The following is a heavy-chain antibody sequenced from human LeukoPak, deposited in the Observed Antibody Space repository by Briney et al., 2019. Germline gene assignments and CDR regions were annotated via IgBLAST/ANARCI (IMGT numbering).Heavy chain of an antibody. J-gene: IGHJ4*02. V-gene: IGHV4-59*08. CDR1: TGSISTYY. CDR2: SYLGGTT. CDR3: ARHGGSLDYFDS. Sequence: SETLSLTCSVSTGSISTYYWSWFGPSPGKGLEWIGYSYLGGTTSYHPPLKRRVTISVDSPKKQFFLRLTSLTDADTALYYCARHGGSLDYFDSWGPGSLVIVSS. D-gene: IGHD2-15*01.